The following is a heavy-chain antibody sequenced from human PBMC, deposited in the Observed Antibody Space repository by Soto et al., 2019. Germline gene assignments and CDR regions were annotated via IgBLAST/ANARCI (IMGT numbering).Heavy chain of an antibody. CDR2: INPHGGST. V-gene: IGHV1-46*01. CDR1: VDTFTSCY. Sequence: ASVKVSCKSPVDTFTSCYLKCVRQAPGQGLEWMGVINPHGGSTKYAQKFQGRVTMTRDTSRSTVYMELRSLRSDDTAIYYCARSSGGNFGIIIEGSNWFDPWGQGTLVTVSS. J-gene: IGHJ5*02. D-gene: IGHD3-3*01. CDR3: ARSSGGNFGIIIEGSNWFDP.